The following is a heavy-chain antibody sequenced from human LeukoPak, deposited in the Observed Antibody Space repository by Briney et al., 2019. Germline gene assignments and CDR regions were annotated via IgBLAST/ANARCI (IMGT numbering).Heavy chain of an antibody. Sequence: SETLSLTCGVNGGSFSGYYWDWIRQTPGKGLEWIGEINHSGSTNYNPSLKRRVTISVDTSQKQFSLRLTSVTAADTAVYYCARGRYLTTLGGAAAGFLDSWGQGTLVTVSS. CDR3: ARGRYLTTLGGAAAGFLDS. J-gene: IGHJ4*02. CDR2: INHSGST. D-gene: IGHD6-13*01. V-gene: IGHV4-34*01. CDR1: GGSFSGYY.